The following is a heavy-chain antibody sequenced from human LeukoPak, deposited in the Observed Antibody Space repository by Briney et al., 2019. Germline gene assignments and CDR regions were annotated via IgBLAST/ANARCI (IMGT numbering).Heavy chain of an antibody. D-gene: IGHD5-24*01. J-gene: IGHJ4*02. CDR1: GYTFTSYY. CDR3: ARDKRRDVTYSCFDH. Sequence: ASVKVSCKASGYTFTSYYMHWVRQAPGQGLEWMGIINPSGGSTSSAQKFQGRVTMTTDTSRSTAYMELRSLRSDDTAVYFCARDKRRDVTYSCFDHWGQGTLVTVSS. V-gene: IGHV1-46*01. CDR2: INPSGGST.